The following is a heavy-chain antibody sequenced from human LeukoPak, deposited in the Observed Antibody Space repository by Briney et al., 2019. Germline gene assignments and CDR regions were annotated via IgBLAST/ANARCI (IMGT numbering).Heavy chain of an antibody. Sequence: KSSETLSLTCTVSGFSISSGYYWGWIRQPPGKGLEWIASMYHTGVTHYNPSLKSRVTISVDTSKNQCSLNLSSVTAADTAVYYCARALLTDYYYYGVDVWGQGTTVTVSS. J-gene: IGHJ6*02. CDR1: GFSISSGYY. V-gene: IGHV4-38-2*02. D-gene: IGHD3-9*01. CDR2: MYHTGVT. CDR3: ARALLTDYYYYGVDV.